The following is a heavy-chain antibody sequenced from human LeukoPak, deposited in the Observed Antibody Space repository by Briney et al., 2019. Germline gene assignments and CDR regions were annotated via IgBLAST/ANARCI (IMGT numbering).Heavy chain of an antibody. CDR1: GGSTRSYD. V-gene: IGHV4-4*09. CDR3: ARRRQDSSGSWAFDI. J-gene: IGHJ3*02. D-gene: IGHD3-22*01. CDR2: IYISGST. Sequence: TSQTLSLTCPVSGGSTRSYDWSWIRQPPGKGLECIGYIYISGSTNYNPSLKSRVTISVDTSKNQFSLKLSSVTAADTAVYYCARRRQDSSGSWAFDIWGQGTMVTVSS.